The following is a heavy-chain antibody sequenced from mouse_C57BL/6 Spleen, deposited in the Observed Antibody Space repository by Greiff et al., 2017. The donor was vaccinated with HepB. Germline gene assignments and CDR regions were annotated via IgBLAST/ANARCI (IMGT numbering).Heavy chain of an antibody. CDR2: INPSTGGT. D-gene: IGHD1-1*01. V-gene: IGHV1-42*01. CDR3: ARTTVVATRYFDV. J-gene: IGHJ1*03. CDR1: GYSFTGYY. Sequence: VQLQQSGPELVKPGASVKISCKASGYSFTGYYMNWVKQSPEKSLEWIGEINPSTGGTTYNQKFKVKATLTVDKSSSTAYMQLKSLTAEDSAVYYCARTTVVATRYFDVWGTGTTVTVSS.